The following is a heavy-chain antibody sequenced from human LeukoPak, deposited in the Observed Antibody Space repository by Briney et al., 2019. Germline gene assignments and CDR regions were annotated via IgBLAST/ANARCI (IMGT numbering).Heavy chain of an antibody. CDR3: ARIPRTWLRFPYFDY. D-gene: IGHD5-12*01. V-gene: IGHV3-30-3*01. CDR1: AFTFSNYT. CDR2: ISYDGSNK. J-gene: IGHJ4*02. Sequence: GGSLRLSCAASAFTFSNYTMHWVRQAPGKGLEWVAVISYDGSNKYYADSVKGRFTISRDNFKNTLYLQMNSLRGEDTAVYYCARIPRTWLRFPYFDYWGQGTLVTVSS.